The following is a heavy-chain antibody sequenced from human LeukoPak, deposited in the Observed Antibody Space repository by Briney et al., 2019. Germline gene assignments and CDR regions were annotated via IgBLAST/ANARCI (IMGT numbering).Heavy chain of an antibody. V-gene: IGHV3-21*01. J-gene: IGHJ4*02. CDR2: ISSSSSYI. CDR1: GFTFSSYS. Sequence: KTGGSLRLSCAASGFTFSSYSMNWVRQAPGKGLEWVSSISSSSSYIYYADSVKGRFTISRDNAKNSLYLQMNSLRAEDTAVYYCARAYRGDYDSSGYANYWGQGTLVTVSS. CDR3: ARAYRGDYDSSGYANY. D-gene: IGHD3-22*01.